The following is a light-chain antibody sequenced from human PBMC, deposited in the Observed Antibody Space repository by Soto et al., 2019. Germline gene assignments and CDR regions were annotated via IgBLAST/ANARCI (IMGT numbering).Light chain of an antibody. V-gene: IGKV2D-30*01. CDR1: QSLGYSDGNTH. Sequence: DVVMTQSPLSLPVTLGQPASISCRSSQSLGYSDGNTHWNWFPQRPGQAPKLLIRSASTLQRGVPSRFSGSGSRTEFTLTIADLQPDDFGTYYCQQSLTMPITFGHGTRLEIK. J-gene: IGKJ5*01. CDR3: QQSLTMPIT. CDR2: SAS.